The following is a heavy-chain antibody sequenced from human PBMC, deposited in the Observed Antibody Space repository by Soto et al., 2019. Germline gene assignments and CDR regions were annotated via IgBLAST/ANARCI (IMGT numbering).Heavy chain of an antibody. V-gene: IGHV3-30*18. Sequence: QVHLVESGGGVVQPGRSLRLSCAASGFTFSSYGMHWVRQAPGKGLEWVAVISYDGSNKYYAESVKGRFTISRDNSKNTLYLQMNSLRAEDTAVYYCAKDGSSSWYRYYYYGMDVWGQGTTVTVSS. D-gene: IGHD6-13*01. J-gene: IGHJ6*02. CDR2: ISYDGSNK. CDR1: GFTFSSYG. CDR3: AKDGSSSWYRYYYYGMDV.